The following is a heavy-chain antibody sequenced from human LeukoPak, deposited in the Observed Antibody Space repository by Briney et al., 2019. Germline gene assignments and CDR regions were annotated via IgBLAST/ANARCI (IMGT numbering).Heavy chain of an antibody. J-gene: IGHJ6*03. CDR2: IRSKLYGGAI. V-gene: IGHV3-49*03. Sequence: GGSLRLSCTASGFIFGDYAMSWFRQAPGKGLEWVGLIRSKLYGGAIEYAASVKGRFTISRDDSKSIAYLQMNSLKTEDTAVYYCSRDQLGGDPNDYYYYYMDVWGEGTTVTVSS. D-gene: IGHD4-17*01. CDR1: GFIFGDYA. CDR3: SRDQLGGDPNDYYYYYMDV.